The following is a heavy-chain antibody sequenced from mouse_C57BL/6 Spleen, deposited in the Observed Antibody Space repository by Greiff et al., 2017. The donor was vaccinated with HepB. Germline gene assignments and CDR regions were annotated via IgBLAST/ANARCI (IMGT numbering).Heavy chain of an antibody. CDR2: IWSGGST. J-gene: IGHJ4*01. CDR1: GFSLTSYG. CDR3: AKNSNWDNYYAMDY. Sequence: VQLQQSGPGLVQPSQRLSITCTVSGFSLTSYGVHWVRQPPGKGLEWLGVIWSGGSTDYNAAFISRLSISKDNSKSQVFFKMNSLQADDTAIYYCAKNSNWDNYYAMDYWGQGTSVTVSS. V-gene: IGHV2-4*01. D-gene: IGHD4-1*01.